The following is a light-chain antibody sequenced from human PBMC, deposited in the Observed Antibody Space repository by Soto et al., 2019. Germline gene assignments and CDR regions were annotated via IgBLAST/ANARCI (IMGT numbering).Light chain of an antibody. Sequence: QSALTQPRSVSGSPGQSVTISCTGTSGDVGGYNYVSWYQHHPGKAPKLVISDVDKRPSGIPDRFSGSKSGNAASLTISGLQAEDEAAYYCCSYAGSYTFVFGTGTKLTVL. J-gene: IGLJ1*01. CDR3: CSYAGSYTFV. V-gene: IGLV2-11*01. CDR2: DVD. CDR1: SGDVGGYNY.